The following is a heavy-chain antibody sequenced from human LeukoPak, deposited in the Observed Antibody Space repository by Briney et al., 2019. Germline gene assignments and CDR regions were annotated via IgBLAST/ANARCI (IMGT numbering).Heavy chain of an antibody. V-gene: IGHV3-53*01. CDR2: IYSGGST. Sequence: PGGSLRLSCAASGFTDSSNYMSWVRQAPGKGLEWVSVIYSGGSTYYADSVKGRFTISRDNSKNTLYLQMNSLRAEDTAVYYCASMVRGGGPYDYWGQGTLVTVSS. J-gene: IGHJ4*02. D-gene: IGHD3-10*01. CDR3: ASMVRGGGPYDY. CDR1: GFTDSSNY.